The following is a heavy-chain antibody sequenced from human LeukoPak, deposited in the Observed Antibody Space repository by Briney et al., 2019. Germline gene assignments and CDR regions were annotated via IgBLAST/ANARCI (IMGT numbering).Heavy chain of an antibody. CDR2: INHSGST. D-gene: IGHD2-15*01. CDR3: ARGLIRYPYSP. CDR1: GGSISSNGYY. V-gene: IGHV4-39*07. J-gene: IGHJ5*02. Sequence: SETLSLTCTVSGGSISSNGYYWSWIRQPPGKGLEWIGEINHSGSTNYNPSLKSRVTISVDTSKNQFSLKLSSVTAADTAVYYCARGLIRYPYSPWGQGTLVTVSS.